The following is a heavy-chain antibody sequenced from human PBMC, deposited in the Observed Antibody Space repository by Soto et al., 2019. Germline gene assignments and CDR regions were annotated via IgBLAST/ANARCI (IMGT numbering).Heavy chain of an antibody. D-gene: IGHD6-13*01. V-gene: IGHV3-23*01. CDR2: IGGSGGST. CDR1: GFTFSTCA. J-gene: IGHJ4*02. Sequence: EVQLLESGGGLVQPGESLRLSCAASGFTFSTCAMAWVCQAPGKGLEWVSAIGGSGGSTYYADSVKGRFTISRDNSKNTLNLQMNSLRGEDTAVYYCAKTPVTHAAAGRGGGGYFDYWAQGTLVTVSS. CDR3: AKTPVTHAAAGRGGGGYFDY.